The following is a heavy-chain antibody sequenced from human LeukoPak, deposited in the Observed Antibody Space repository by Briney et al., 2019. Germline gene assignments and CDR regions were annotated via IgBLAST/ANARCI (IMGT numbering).Heavy chain of an antibody. CDR1: GGSISSYY. CDR2: IYYSGST. V-gene: IGHV4-59*01. CDR3: ARAVWFGELLSGGNYFDY. J-gene: IGHJ4*02. Sequence: SETLSLTCTVSGGSISSYYWSWIRQPTGKGLEWIGYIYYSGSTNYNPSLKSRVTISVDTSKNQFSLKLSSVTAADTAVYYCARAVWFGELLSGGNYFDYWGQGTLVTVSS. D-gene: IGHD3-10*01.